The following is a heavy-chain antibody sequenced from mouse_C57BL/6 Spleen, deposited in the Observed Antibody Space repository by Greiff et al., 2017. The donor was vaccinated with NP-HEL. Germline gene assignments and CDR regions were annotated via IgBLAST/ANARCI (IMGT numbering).Heavy chain of an antibody. J-gene: IGHJ2*01. V-gene: IGHV14-4*01. CDR2: IDPENGDT. CDR1: GFNIKDDY. D-gene: IGHD2-3*01. CDR3: TRGGYYSYYFDY. Sequence: VQLKQSGAELVRPGASVKLSCTASGFNIKDDYMHWVKQRPEQGLEWIGWIDPENGDTEYASKFQGKATITADTSSNTAYLQLSSLTSEDTAVYYCTRGGYYSYYFDYWGQGTTLTVSS.